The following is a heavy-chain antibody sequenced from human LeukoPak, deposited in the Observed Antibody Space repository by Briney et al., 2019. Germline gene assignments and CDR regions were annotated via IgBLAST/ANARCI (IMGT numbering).Heavy chain of an antibody. CDR3: ARDGSAAGTLLRAFDI. CDR1: GYTFTGYY. V-gene: IGHV1-46*01. J-gene: IGHJ3*02. CDR2: INPSGGST. Sequence: GASVKVSCKASGYTFTGYYMHWVRRAPGQGLEWMGIINPSGGSTSYAQKFQGRVTMTRDTSTSTVYMELSSLRSEDTAVYYCARDGSAAGTLLRAFDIWGQGTMVTVSS. D-gene: IGHD6-13*01.